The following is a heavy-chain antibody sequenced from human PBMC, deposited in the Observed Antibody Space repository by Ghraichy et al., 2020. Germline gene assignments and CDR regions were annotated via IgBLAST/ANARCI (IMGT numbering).Heavy chain of an antibody. CDR1: GFTFSDHY. J-gene: IGHJ3*02. D-gene: IGHD1-7*01. Sequence: GGSLRLSCAASGFTFSDHYMDWVRQAPGKGLEWVGRTRNKANSYTTEYAASVKGRFTISRDDSKNSLYLQMNSLKTEDTAVYYCAQTGTTGDAFDIWGQGTMVIVSS. V-gene: IGHV3-72*01. CDR3: AQTGTTGDAFDI. CDR2: TRNKANSYTT.